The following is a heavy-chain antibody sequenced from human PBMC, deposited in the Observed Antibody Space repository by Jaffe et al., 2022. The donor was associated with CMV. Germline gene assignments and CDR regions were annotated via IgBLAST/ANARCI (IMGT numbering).Heavy chain of an antibody. J-gene: IGHJ6*02. CDR2: VTGFGTYK. D-gene: IGHD3-10*01. Sequence: EVQLVESGGDLIQPGGSLRLSCEVSGLTFDNYAMSWVRQAPGKGLEWVASVTGFGTYKDYADTVKGRFTVSRDNSRNTLYLHLNGLRVEDTAVYYCAKFLGGDSDPYHYAMDAWGQGTTVTVSS. CDR1: GLTFDNYA. CDR3: AKFLGGDSDPYHYAMDA. V-gene: IGHV3-23*04.